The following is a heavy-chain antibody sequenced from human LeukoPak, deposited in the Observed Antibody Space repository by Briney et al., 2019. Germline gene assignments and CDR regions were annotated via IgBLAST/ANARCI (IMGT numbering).Heavy chain of an antibody. V-gene: IGHV4-39*01. CDR3: ARQKRWDGYTLDS. D-gene: IGHD5-24*01. CDR2: VSYSGST. J-gene: IGHJ4*02. CDR1: GDSISSSSYY. Sequence: PSETLSPTCTVSGDSISSSSYYWGWIRQPPGKGLEWIGSVSYSGSTYYNPSLKSRVTISVDTSKNQFSLKLSSVAAADTAVYYCARQKRWDGYTLDSWGQGTLVTVSS.